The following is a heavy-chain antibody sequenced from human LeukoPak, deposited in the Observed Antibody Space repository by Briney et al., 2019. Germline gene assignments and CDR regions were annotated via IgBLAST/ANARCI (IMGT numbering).Heavy chain of an antibody. CDR2: RNPGNGNT. Sequence: VASVKVSCKTSGYTFTNYGISWVRQAPGQRLEWMGWRNPGNGNTYYSQKFQGRVTITSDTSASTAYMELSSLRSEDMAVYYCARAAYNSSGYYYFDYWGQGTLVTVSS. J-gene: IGHJ4*02. CDR1: GYTFTNYG. V-gene: IGHV1-3*02. CDR3: ARAAYNSSGYYYFDY. D-gene: IGHD3-22*01.